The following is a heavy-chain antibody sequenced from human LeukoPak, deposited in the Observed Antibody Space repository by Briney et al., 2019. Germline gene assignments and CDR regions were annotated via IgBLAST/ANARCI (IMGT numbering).Heavy chain of an antibody. V-gene: IGHV1-69*04. CDR2: IIPILGIA. D-gene: IGHD3-22*01. CDR3: ARDEGYYYGSSP. Sequence: GASVKVSCKASGGTFSSYAISWVRQAPGQGLEWMGRIIPILGIANYAQKFQGRVTITADKSTSTAYMELSSLRSEDTAVYYCARDEGYYYGSSPWGQGTLVTVSS. CDR1: GGTFSSYA. J-gene: IGHJ5*02.